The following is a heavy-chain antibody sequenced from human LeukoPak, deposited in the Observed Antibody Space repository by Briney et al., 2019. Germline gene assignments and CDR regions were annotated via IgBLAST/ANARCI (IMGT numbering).Heavy chain of an antibody. J-gene: IGHJ4*02. D-gene: IGHD5-12*01. V-gene: IGHV1-2*06. CDR1: GYTFTGYY. CDR3: ARETDVDIMANFDY. CDR2: INPNSGGT. Sequence: ASVKVSCKASGYTFTGYYMHWVRQAPGQGLEWMGRINPNSGGTNYAQKFQGRVTMTRDTSISTAYMELSRLRSDDTAVYYCARETDVDIMANFDYWGQGTLVTVSS.